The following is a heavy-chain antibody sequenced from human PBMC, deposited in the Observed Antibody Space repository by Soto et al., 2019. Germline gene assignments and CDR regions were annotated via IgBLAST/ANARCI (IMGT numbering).Heavy chain of an antibody. D-gene: IGHD5-12*01. J-gene: IGHJ4*02. Sequence: TLCLTCTVSGGSIDGGGVYWSWIRQHPGKGLEWIGYIYYSGSTYYNPSLKSRVIISVDTSKNQFSLRLRSVTAEDTAVYYCARDFSMVIVAPGYWGQGTLVTVSS. CDR2: IYYSGST. V-gene: IGHV4-31*03. CDR1: GGSIDGGGVY. CDR3: ARDFSMVIVAPGY.